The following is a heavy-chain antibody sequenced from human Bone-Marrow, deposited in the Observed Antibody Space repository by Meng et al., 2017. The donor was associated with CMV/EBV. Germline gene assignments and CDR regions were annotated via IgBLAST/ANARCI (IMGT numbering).Heavy chain of an antibody. Sequence: SVKVSCKASGGTFSSYAISWVRQAPGQGLEWMGGIIPIFGTANYAQKFQGRVTITTDESTSKAYMELSSLRSEDTAVYYCARGAVAGTSYYYYGIDVWGQGTTVTVSS. J-gene: IGHJ6*02. CDR3: ARGAVAGTSYYYYGIDV. D-gene: IGHD6-19*01. V-gene: IGHV1-69*05. CDR2: IIPIFGTA. CDR1: GGTFSSYA.